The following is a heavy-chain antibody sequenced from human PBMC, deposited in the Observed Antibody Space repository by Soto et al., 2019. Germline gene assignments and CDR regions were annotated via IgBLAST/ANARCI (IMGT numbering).Heavy chain of an antibody. CDR3: AKVGAEYYDFWSGLYYGMDV. D-gene: IGHD3-3*01. CDR1: GFTFTNYW. V-gene: IGHV3-74*01. CDR2: VDNDGTSA. J-gene: IGHJ6*02. Sequence: GGSLRLSCAASGFTFTNYWMHWVRQGPGKGLVWVARVDNDGTSATYADSVKGRFTISRDNAKNTLYLQMNSLRAEDTAVYYCAKVGAEYYDFWSGLYYGMDVWGQGTTVTVSS.